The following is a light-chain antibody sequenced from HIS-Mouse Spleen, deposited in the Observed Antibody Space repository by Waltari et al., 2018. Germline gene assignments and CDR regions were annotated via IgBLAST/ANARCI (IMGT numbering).Light chain of an antibody. CDR2: EDS. Sequence: SYELTQPPSVSVSPGQTARITCSGYALPKKYAYWYQQKSGPAPVLVTYEDSKRPSGIPGGFSGSSSGTMATLTISGAQVEDEADYYCYSTDSSGNHRVFGGGTKLTVL. CDR3: YSTDSSGNHRV. V-gene: IGLV3-10*01. J-gene: IGLJ2*01. CDR1: ALPKKY.